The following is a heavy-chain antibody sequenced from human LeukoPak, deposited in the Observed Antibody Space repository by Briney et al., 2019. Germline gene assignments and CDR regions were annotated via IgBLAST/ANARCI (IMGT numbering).Heavy chain of an antibody. CDR1: GFTFSSYW. V-gene: IGHV3-74*01. CDR2: INSDGSST. Sequence: GGSLRLSCAASGFTFSSYWMHWVRQAPGKGLVWVSRINSDGSSTSYADSVKGRFTISRDNAKNTLYLQMNSLRAEDTAVYYCARDRSDRRRTPNIDYWGQETLVTVSS. J-gene: IGHJ4*02. D-gene: IGHD4/OR15-4a*01. CDR3: ARDRSDRRRTPNIDY.